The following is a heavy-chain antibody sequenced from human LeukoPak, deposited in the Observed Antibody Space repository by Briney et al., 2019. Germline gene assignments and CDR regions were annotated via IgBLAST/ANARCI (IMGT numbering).Heavy chain of an antibody. Sequence: QPGGSLRLSCAASGFTFTNYAMTWVRQTPGKGLEWVSGISGTGGKTNYAESVKGRFTIARDNSKNTLYLQMNSLKADDTAVYYCAKDRVYGANFPLYFDLWGRGTLVTVSS. D-gene: IGHD4-23*01. V-gene: IGHV3-23*01. CDR3: AKDRVYGANFPLYFDL. CDR2: ISGTGGKT. CDR1: GFTFTNYA. J-gene: IGHJ2*01.